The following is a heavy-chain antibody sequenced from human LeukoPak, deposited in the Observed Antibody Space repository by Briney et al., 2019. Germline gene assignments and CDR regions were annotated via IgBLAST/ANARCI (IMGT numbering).Heavy chain of an antibody. CDR1: GYGFTSYW. CDR3: ARQLQLWQTFDY. Sequence: GEALQISCKGSGYGFTSYWIGWVRRMPGKGLGWMGIIYPGDSDTRYSPSFQGQVTISDDKSISTAYLQWSSLKASDTAMYYCARQLQLWQTFDYWGQGTLVTVSS. J-gene: IGHJ4*02. D-gene: IGHD5-18*01. CDR2: IYPGDSDT. V-gene: IGHV5-51*01.